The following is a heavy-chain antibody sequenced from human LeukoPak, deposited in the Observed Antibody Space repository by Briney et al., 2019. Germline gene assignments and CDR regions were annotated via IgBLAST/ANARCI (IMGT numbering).Heavy chain of an antibody. CDR3: AKDSTVSGSYYGMDI. CDR2: ISGSGGST. D-gene: IGHD3-22*01. Sequence: GGSLRLSCAASGFTFSSYAMSWVRQAPGKGLEWVSAISGSGGSTYFADSVKGRFTISRDNSKNTLYLQMSSPRAEDTAIYYCAKDSTVSGSYYGMDIWGQGTTVTVSS. V-gene: IGHV3-23*01. J-gene: IGHJ6*02. CDR1: GFTFSSYA.